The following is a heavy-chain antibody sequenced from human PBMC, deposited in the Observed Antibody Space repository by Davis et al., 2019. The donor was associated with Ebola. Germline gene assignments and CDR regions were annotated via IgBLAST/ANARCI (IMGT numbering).Heavy chain of an antibody. V-gene: IGHV4-34*01. D-gene: IGHD3-10*01. CDR3: AGVPWGSFDY. CDR1: GGSFSGYY. J-gene: IGHJ4*02. Sequence: PSETLSLTCAVYGGSFSGYYWSWIRQPPGKGLEWIGEINHSGSTNYNPSLKSRVTISVDTSKNQFSLKLSSVTAADTAVYYCAGVPWGSFDYWGQGTLVTVSS. CDR2: INHSGST.